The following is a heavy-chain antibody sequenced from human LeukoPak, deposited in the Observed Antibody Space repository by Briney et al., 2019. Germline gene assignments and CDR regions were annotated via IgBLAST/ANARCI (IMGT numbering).Heavy chain of an antibody. CDR1: GGSFSGYY. D-gene: IGHD2-2*01. CDR2: INHSGST. J-gene: IGHJ1*01. Sequence: SETLSLTCAVYGGSFSGYYWSWIRQPPGKGLEWIGEINHSGSTNYNPSLKSRVTISVDTSKNQSSLKLSSVTAADTAVYYCTVVPAAISAEYFQHWGQGTLVTVSS. V-gene: IGHV4-34*01. CDR3: TVVPAAISAEYFQH.